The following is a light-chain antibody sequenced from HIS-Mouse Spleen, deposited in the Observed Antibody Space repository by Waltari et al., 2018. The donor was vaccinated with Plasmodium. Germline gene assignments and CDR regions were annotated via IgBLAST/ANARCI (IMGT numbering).Light chain of an antibody. V-gene: IGLV3-25*03. CDR2: EDS. J-gene: IGLJ2*01. CDR3: QSADSSGTYRV. CDR1: ALPKKY. Sequence: SYELTQPPSVSVSPGQTARITCFGDALPKKYAYWYQQKSGQAPVLVIYEDSKRPSGIPERFSGSSSGTTVTLTISGVQAEDEADYYCQSADSSGTYRVFGGGTKLTVL.